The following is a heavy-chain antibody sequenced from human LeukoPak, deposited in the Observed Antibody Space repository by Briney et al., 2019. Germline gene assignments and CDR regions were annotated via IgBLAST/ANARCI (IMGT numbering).Heavy chain of an antibody. J-gene: IGHJ2*01. CDR3: ARDRSMSGWYIDL. CDR2: IWYDGSNK. CDR1: GFTFSSYG. Sequence: GRSLRLSCAASGFTFSSYGMHWVRQAPGKGLEWVAVIWYDGSNKYYPDSVRGRFTISRDNSKNTLYLQVNSLRAEDTAVYYCARDRSMSGWYIDLWGRGTLVTVSS. D-gene: IGHD2/OR15-2a*01. V-gene: IGHV3-33*01.